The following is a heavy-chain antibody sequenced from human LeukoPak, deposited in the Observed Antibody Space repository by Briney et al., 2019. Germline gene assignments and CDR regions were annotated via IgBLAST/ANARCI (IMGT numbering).Heavy chain of an antibody. J-gene: IGHJ4*02. V-gene: IGHV3-21*01. CDR1: GFTFSSYS. Sequence: GGSLRLSCAASGFTFSSYSMNWVRQAPGKGLEWVSSISSSSSYIYYADSVKGRFTISRDNAKNSLYLQMNSLRAEDTAVYYCASGAPLGIAAAGTGYWGQGTLVTVSS. D-gene: IGHD6-13*01. CDR3: ASGAPLGIAAAGTGY. CDR2: ISSSSSYI.